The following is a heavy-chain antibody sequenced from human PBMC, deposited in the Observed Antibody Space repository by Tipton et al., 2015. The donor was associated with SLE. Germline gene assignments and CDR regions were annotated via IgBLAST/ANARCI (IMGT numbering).Heavy chain of an antibody. V-gene: IGHV4-39*02. Sequence: TLSLTCTVSGGSVSRNYYYWAWIRQSPGKGLEWIGSIHYSWTTYYNPSLNSRFTISVDTSKNQFSLKVTSVTATDTAVYYCARDWVVGATLDRFDPWGQGTLVTVSS. CDR2: IHYSWTT. CDR3: ARDWVVGATLDRFDP. J-gene: IGHJ5*02. D-gene: IGHD1-26*01. CDR1: GGSVSRNYYY.